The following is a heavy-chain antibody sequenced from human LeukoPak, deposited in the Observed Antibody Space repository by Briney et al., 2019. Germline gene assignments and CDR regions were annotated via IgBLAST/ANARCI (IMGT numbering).Heavy chain of an antibody. Sequence: GGSLRLSCAASGFTFSSYGKHWVRQAPGKGLEWVAFIRYDGTNKYYADSVKGRFTISRDNSKNTLYLQMNSLRAEDTAVYYCAKGIIRIWPCPIDYWGQGTLVTVSS. CDR2: IRYDGTNK. J-gene: IGHJ4*02. V-gene: IGHV3-30*02. D-gene: IGHD3-3*01. CDR1: GFTFSSYG. CDR3: AKGIIRIWPCPIDY.